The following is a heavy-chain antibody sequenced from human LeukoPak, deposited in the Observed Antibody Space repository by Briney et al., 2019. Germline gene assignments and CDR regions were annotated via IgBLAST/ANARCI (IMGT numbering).Heavy chain of an antibody. CDR2: IYPSGNT. Sequence: SETLSLTCTVSRGSTSTYYWSWIRQPAGKGLEWIGRIYPSGNTNFNPSLMSRVTMSIDKSKNQFHLKLSPVTDADTAIYYCARTLRPPDLYWYFDYWGQGILVTVS. V-gene: IGHV4-4*07. D-gene: IGHD2-8*02. CDR1: RGSTSTYY. J-gene: IGHJ4*02. CDR3: ARTLRPPDLYWYFDY.